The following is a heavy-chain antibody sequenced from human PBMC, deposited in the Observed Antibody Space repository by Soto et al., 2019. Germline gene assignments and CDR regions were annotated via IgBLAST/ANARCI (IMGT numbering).Heavy chain of an antibody. CDR2: IWYDGSNK. Sequence: QVQLVESGGGVVQPGRSLRLSCAASGFTFSSYGMHWVRQAPGKGLEWVAVIWYDGSNKYYADSVKGRFTISRDNSKNARYLRMNSLRAEDTAVYYCARDRCSSTSCYVVSRGFSSGWYVFDYWGQGTLVTVSS. V-gene: IGHV3-33*01. J-gene: IGHJ4*02. CDR1: GFTFSSYG. CDR3: ARDRCSSTSCYVVSRGFSSGWYVFDY. D-gene: IGHD2-2*01.